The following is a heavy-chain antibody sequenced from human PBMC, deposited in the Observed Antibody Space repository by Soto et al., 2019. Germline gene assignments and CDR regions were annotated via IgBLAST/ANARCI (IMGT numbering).Heavy chain of an antibody. D-gene: IGHD3-10*01. CDR3: AREAITMVRGVIRDNWFDP. CDR2: IYYSGST. J-gene: IGHJ5*02. CDR1: GGSISSYY. V-gene: IGHV4-59*01. Sequence: SETLSLACTVSGGSISSYYWSWILQPPGKGLEWIGYIYYSGSTNYNPSLKSRVTISVDTSKNQFSLKLSSVTAADTAVYYCAREAITMVRGVIRDNWFDPWGQGTLVTVSS.